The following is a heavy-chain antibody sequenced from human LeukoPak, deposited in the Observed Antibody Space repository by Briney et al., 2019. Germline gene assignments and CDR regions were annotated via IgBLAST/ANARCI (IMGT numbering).Heavy chain of an antibody. D-gene: IGHD5-18*01. CDR3: ARDLAYSRLDY. V-gene: IGHV3-7*01. CDR2: INLDGNKK. Sequence: PGGSLRLSCAVSGLTFSSSWMDWVRQAPGKGLEWVASINLDGNKKHSADSVKGRFTISRDNAENSLYLQMNSLRVGDTAFYYCARDLAYSRLDYWGQGMLVTVSS. J-gene: IGHJ4*02. CDR1: GLTFSSSW.